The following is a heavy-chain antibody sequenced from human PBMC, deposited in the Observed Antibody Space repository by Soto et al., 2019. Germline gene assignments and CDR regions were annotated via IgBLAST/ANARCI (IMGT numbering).Heavy chain of an antibody. D-gene: IGHD1-7*01. CDR2: IIPIFGTA. V-gene: IGHV1-69*01. CDR3: ARGGYNWNYGGADWFDP. CDR1: GGTFSSYA. Sequence: QVQLVQSGAEVKKPGSSVKVSCKASGGTFSSYAISWVRQAPGQGLEWMGGIIPIFGTANYAQKFKGRVTITADESTSTXYMELSSLRSEDTAVYYCARGGYNWNYGGADWFDPWGQGTLVTVSS. J-gene: IGHJ5*02.